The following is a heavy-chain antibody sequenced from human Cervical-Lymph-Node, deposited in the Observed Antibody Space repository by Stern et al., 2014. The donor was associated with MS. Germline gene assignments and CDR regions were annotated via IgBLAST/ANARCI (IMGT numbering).Heavy chain of an antibody. D-gene: IGHD6-6*01. CDR2: IYYSGST. CDR1: GGSVSSGSYY. V-gene: IGHV4-61*01. CDR3: ARGDEQEYSSCPFDY. J-gene: IGHJ4*02. Sequence: QVQLQESGPGLVKPSETLSLTCTVSGGSVSSGSYYWSWIRQPPGKGLEWIGYIYYSGSTNYNPSLKSRVTISVDTSKNQFSLKLSSVTAADTAVYYCARGDEQEYSSCPFDYWGQGTLVTVSS.